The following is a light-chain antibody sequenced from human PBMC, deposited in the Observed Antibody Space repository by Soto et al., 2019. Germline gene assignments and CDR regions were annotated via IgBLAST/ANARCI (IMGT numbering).Light chain of an antibody. CDR1: QSVSSRN. V-gene: IGKV3-20*01. Sequence: DIVLTQSPGTLSLSPGERASLSCRASQSVSSRNLAWYQQIPGQAPRLLIYGASSRATGVPDRFSGSGSATDFTLTISRLEPEDFAVYYCQQYSRSRLSFGGGTKVDIK. CDR2: GAS. J-gene: IGKJ4*01. CDR3: QQYSRSRLS.